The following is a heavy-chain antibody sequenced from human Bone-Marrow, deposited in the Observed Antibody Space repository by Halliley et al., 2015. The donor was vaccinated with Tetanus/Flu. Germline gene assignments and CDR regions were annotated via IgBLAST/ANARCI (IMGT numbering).Heavy chain of an antibody. CDR3: VRDSTYYYGSGTYYSVPDLAY. J-gene: IGHJ4*02. D-gene: IGHD3-10*01. V-gene: IGHV3-48*02. CDR2: STTL. Sequence: STTLNYADSVQGRFTISRDNAKKSLFLQMNSLRDEDTAVYYCVRDSTYYYGSGTYYSVPDLAYWGQGTLVTVSS.